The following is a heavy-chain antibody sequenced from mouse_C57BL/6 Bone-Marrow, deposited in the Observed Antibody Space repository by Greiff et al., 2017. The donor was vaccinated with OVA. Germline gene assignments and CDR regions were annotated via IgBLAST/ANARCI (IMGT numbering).Heavy chain of an antibody. J-gene: IGHJ1*03. D-gene: IGHD1-1*02. V-gene: IGHV5-6*01. Sequence: EVHLVESGGDLVKPGGSLKLSCAASGFTFSSYGMSWVRQTPDKRLEWVATISSGGSYTYYPDSVKGRFTISRDNAKNTLYLQMSSLKSEDTAMYYCARRVVGRFWYFDVWGTGTTVTVSS. CDR1: GFTFSSYG. CDR3: ARRVVGRFWYFDV. CDR2: ISSGGSYT.